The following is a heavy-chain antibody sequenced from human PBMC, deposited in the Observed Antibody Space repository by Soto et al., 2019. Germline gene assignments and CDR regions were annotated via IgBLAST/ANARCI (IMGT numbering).Heavy chain of an antibody. CDR1: GFTFSSYG. J-gene: IGHJ6*02. CDR3: AKDRSIRYYYYGMDV. Sequence: GGSLRLSCAASGFTFSSYGMHWVRQAPGKGLEWVAVISYDGSNKYYADSVKGRFTISRDNSKNTLYLQMNSLRAEDTAVYYCAKDRSIRYYYYGMDVRGQGTTVTVSS. D-gene: IGHD3-10*01. CDR2: ISYDGSNK. V-gene: IGHV3-30*18.